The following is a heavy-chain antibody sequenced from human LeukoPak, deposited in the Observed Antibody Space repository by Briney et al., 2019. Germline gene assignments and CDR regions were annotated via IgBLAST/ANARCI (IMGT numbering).Heavy chain of an antibody. CDR1: AFTVSSNY. CDR3: AREASDAFDI. Sequence: PGGSLRLSCAASAFTVSSNYMSWVRQAPGKGLEWVALIWYDGSNKNYADSVKGRFTISRDNSKNTLFLQMNSLRAEDTAVYYCAREASDAFDIWGQGTMVTVSS. J-gene: IGHJ3*02. CDR2: IWYDGSNK. V-gene: IGHV3-33*08.